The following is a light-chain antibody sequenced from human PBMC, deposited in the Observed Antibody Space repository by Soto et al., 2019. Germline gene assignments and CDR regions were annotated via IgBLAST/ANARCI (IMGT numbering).Light chain of an antibody. Sequence: DIQMTQSPSTLSASVGDRVTITCRASQSISSWLAWYQQKPGKAPKLLIYKASTLQSGVPSSFSGSGSGTEFTLASSSLQPDDVATYYCQEYTDNWTFGQGTKVEIK. J-gene: IGKJ1*01. V-gene: IGKV1-5*03. CDR1: QSISSW. CDR2: KAS. CDR3: QEYTDNWT.